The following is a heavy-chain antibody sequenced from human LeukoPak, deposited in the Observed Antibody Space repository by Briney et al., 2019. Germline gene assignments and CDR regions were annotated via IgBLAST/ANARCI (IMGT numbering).Heavy chain of an antibody. CDR2: ISGSGGST. CDR3: AKDFRIGYSAHFDY. CDR1: GFTFSSYA. V-gene: IGHV3-23*01. J-gene: IGHJ4*02. Sequence: GGSLRLSCAASGFTFSSYAMSWVRQAPGKGLEWVSAISGSGGSTYYADSVKGRFTISRDNAKNTLYLQMDSLRGEDTAVYYCAKDFRIGYSAHFDYWGQGALVTVSS. D-gene: IGHD2-21*01.